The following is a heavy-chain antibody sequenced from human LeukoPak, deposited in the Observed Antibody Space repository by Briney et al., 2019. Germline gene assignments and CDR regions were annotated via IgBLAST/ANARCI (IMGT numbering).Heavy chain of an antibody. J-gene: IGHJ4*02. Sequence: PWGSLRLSCAVSGLTFSDRSINWVRQAPGKGLEWVSYISGSSNYIYYADSVRGRFTISRDSARNSVYLQMNSLRVEDTAVYYCARGPSDWYLDYWGRGTPVTVSS. CDR2: ISGSSNYI. V-gene: IGHV3-21*06. D-gene: IGHD6-19*01. CDR1: GLTFSDRS. CDR3: ARGPSDWYLDY.